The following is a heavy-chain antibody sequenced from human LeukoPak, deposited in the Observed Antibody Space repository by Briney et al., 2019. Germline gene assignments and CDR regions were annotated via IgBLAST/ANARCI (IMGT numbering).Heavy chain of an antibody. Sequence: GGSLRLSCAASGFTFRSYEMNWVRQAPGKGLEWVSYISSSGSTMYYADSVKGRFTISRDNAKNSLYLRMNSLRAEDTAVYYCATYYDSAGFDFDYWGQGTLVTVSS. CDR2: ISSSGSTM. CDR1: GFTFRSYE. CDR3: ATYYDSAGFDFDY. D-gene: IGHD3-22*01. V-gene: IGHV3-48*03. J-gene: IGHJ4*02.